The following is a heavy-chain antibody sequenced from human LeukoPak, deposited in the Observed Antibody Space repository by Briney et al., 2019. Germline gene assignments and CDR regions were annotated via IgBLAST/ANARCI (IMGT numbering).Heavy chain of an antibody. V-gene: IGHV1-46*01. CDR3: ARDPDPFSGSYLEDAFDI. CDR1: GYTFTSYY. Sequence: ASVKVSCKASGYTFTSYYMHWVRQAPGQGLEWMGIINPSGGSTSYAQKFQGRVTMTRDTSTSTVYMELSSLRSEDTAVYYCARDPDPFSGSYLEDAFDIWGQGTMVTVSS. CDR2: INPSGGST. J-gene: IGHJ3*02. D-gene: IGHD1-26*01.